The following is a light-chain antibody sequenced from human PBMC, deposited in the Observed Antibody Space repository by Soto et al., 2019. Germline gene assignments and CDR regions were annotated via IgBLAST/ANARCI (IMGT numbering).Light chain of an antibody. Sequence: QSVLTQPRSVSGSPGQSVTISCTGTSSDIGGYNYVSWYQQHPGKAPKLMIYDVSKRPSGVPDRFSGSKSDNTASLTISGLQAEDEAGYYCCSYAGSYTWVFGGGTKLTVL. J-gene: IGLJ3*02. CDR1: SSDIGGYNY. V-gene: IGLV2-11*01. CDR2: DVS. CDR3: CSYAGSYTWV.